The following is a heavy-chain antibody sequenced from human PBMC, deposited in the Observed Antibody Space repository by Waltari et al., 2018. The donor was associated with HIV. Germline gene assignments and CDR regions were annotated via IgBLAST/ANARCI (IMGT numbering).Heavy chain of an antibody. D-gene: IGHD3-22*01. CDR3: ASSGTMIVVVPDAFDI. V-gene: IGHV1-2*02. Sequence: QVQLVQSGAEVKKPGASVKFSCKASGYTFTGYYMHWLRQAPGQGLEWMGWINPNSGGTNYAQKFQGRVTMTRDTSISTAYMELSRLRSDDTAVYYCASSGTMIVVVPDAFDIWGQGTMVTVSS. CDR2: INPNSGGT. J-gene: IGHJ3*02. CDR1: GYTFTGYY.